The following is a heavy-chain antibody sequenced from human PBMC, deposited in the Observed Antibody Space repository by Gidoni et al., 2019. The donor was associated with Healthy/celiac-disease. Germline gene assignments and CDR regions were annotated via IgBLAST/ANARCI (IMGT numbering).Heavy chain of an antibody. CDR2: INHSGST. CDR1: GGSFSGYY. CDR3: ARETTWGITIPP. Sequence: QVQLQQWGAGLLKPSETLSLTCAVYGGSFSGYYWSWIRQPPGKGLEWIGEINHSGSTNYNPSLKSRVTISVDTSKNQFSLKLSSVTAADTAVYYCARETTWGITIPPWGQGTLVTVSS. V-gene: IGHV4-34*01. D-gene: IGHD3-3*01. J-gene: IGHJ5*02.